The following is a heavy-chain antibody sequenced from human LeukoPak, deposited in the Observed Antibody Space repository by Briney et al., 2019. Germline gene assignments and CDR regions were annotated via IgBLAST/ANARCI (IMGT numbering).Heavy chain of an antibody. V-gene: IGHV1-2*02. Sequence: GASVKVSCKASGYTFTCYYMHWVRQAPGQGLEWMGWIDPNSGGTNYAQKFPGRVTMTRDTSISTAYMELSRLRSDDTAVYYCARAPRELLYGMDVWGQGTTVTVSS. D-gene: IGHD1-26*01. J-gene: IGHJ6*02. CDR3: ARAPRELLYGMDV. CDR1: GYTFTCYY. CDR2: IDPNSGGT.